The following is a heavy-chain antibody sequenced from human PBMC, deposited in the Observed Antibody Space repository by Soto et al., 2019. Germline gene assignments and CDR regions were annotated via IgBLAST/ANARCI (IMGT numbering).Heavy chain of an antibody. D-gene: IGHD3-22*01. Sequence: SETLSLTCAVSGGSISSGGYSWSWIRQPPGKGLEWIGYIYHSGSTYYNPSLKSRVTISVDRSKNQFSLKLSSVTAADTAVYYCAGSGYYGMNVWGQGTTVTVSS. CDR3: AGSGYYGMNV. CDR1: GGSISSGGYS. J-gene: IGHJ6*02. V-gene: IGHV4-30-2*01. CDR2: IYHSGST.